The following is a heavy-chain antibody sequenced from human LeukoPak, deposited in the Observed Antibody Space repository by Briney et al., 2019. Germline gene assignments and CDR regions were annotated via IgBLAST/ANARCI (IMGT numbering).Heavy chain of an antibody. CDR2: INHSGST. Sequence: SETLSLTCAVYGGSFSGYYWSWIRQPPGKGLEWIGEINHSGSTNYNPSLKSRVTISVDTSKNQFSLKLSSVTAADTAVYYCARNRYDFWSGYPPSPYYFDYWGQGTLVTVSS. CDR1: GGSFSGYY. J-gene: IGHJ4*02. V-gene: IGHV4-34*01. D-gene: IGHD3-3*01. CDR3: ARNRYDFWSGYPPSPYYFDY.